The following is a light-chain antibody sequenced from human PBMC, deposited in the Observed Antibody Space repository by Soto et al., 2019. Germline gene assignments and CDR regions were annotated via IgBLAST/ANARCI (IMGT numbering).Light chain of an antibody. V-gene: IGKV1-27*01. J-gene: IGKJ3*01. CDR3: QKYNLAPT. CDR1: QGISNY. CDR2: SAS. Sequence: QLTQSPSSLSASVGDSVTITCRANQGISNYLAWYQKKPGKVPKLLIYSASTLQSGVPSRFSGNISGPDFTLTISGLLPEDFATYYCQKYNLAPTFGPGTKVDFK.